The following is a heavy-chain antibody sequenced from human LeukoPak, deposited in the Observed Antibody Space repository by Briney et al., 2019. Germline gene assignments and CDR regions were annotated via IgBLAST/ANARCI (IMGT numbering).Heavy chain of an antibody. CDR1: GYTFTCYY. J-gene: IGHJ3*02. CDR2: INPNSGGT. Sequence: GASVKVSCKASGYTFTCYYMHWVRQAPGQGLEWMGRINPNSGGTNYAQKFQGRVTMTRDTSISTAYMELSRLRSDDTAVYYCSSYDSSGLPTLDAFDIWGQGTMVTVSS. CDR3: SSYDSSGLPTLDAFDI. D-gene: IGHD3-22*01. V-gene: IGHV1-2*06.